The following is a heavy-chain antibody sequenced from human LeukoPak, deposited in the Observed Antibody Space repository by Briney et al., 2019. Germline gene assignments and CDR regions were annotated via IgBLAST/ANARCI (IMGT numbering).Heavy chain of an antibody. CDR3: AKDADYYDSSGYYYAGYFQH. D-gene: IGHD3-22*01. CDR2: IYHSGST. CDR1: GGSFSGYY. J-gene: IGHJ1*01. V-gene: IGHV4-34*01. Sequence: PSETLSLTCAVYGGSFSGYYWSWIRQPPGKGLEWIGEIYHSGSTNYNPSLKSRVTISVDKSKNQFSLKLSSVTAADTAVYYCAKDADYYDSSGYYYAGYFQHWGQGTLVTVSS.